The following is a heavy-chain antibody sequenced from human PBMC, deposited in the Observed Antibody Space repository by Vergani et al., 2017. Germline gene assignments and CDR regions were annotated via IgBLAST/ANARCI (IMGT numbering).Heavy chain of an antibody. J-gene: IGHJ4*02. CDR1: GFTFSNFG. CDR3: AKYMRYATEGLPDS. CDR2: IGKDGINT. V-gene: IGHV3-30*02. Sequence: QVHLVESAGGVVQPGGSLRLSCAASGFTFSNFGMHWIRQAPGKGLEWLAHIGKDGINTKYRDAVKGRFTVSRDTSKNILYLQMDSLRSEDTALYYCAKYMRYATEGLPDSWGPGTLVIVSS. D-gene: IGHD1-1*01.